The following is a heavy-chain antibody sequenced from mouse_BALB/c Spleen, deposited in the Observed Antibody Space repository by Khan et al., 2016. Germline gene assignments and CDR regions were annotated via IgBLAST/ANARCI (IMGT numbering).Heavy chain of an antibody. CDR1: GFTFSSFG. V-gene: IGHV5-17*02. CDR2: ISSGSSAI. J-gene: IGHJ2*01. CDR3: GRGDY. Sequence: EVELVESGGGLVQPGGSRKLSCAASGFTFSSFGMHWVRQTPEKGLEWVAFISSGSSAIYYADTVKGRFTISRDNPKNTLFLQMTNLRSEDTAMYYCGRGDYWGQGTTLTVSS.